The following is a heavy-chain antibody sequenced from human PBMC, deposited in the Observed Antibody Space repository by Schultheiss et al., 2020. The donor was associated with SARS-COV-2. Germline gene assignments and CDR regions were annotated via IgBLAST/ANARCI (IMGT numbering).Heavy chain of an antibody. D-gene: IGHD6-19*01. Sequence: ESLKISCKGSGYSFTSYWIGWVRQMPGKGLEWMGIIYPGDSDTRYSPSFQGQVTISADKSISTAYLQWSSLKASDTAMYYCARYSSGWYGTTYYYYMDVWGKGTTVTVSS. J-gene: IGHJ6*03. CDR2: IYPGDSDT. CDR1: GYSFTSYW. V-gene: IGHV5-51*01. CDR3: ARYSSGWYGTTYYYYMDV.